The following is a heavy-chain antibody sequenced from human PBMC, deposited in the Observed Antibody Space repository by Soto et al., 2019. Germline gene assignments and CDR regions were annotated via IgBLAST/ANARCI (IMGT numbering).Heavy chain of an antibody. J-gene: IGHJ4*02. V-gene: IGHV4-39*01. CDR2: IYYSGST. CDR3: ARHHMITFGGVGDEFDY. Sequence: QLQLQESGPGLVKPSETLSLTCTVSGGSISSSSYYWGWIRQPPGKGLEWIGSIYYSGSTYYNPSLKSRVTISVDTSKNQFSLKRSSVTAADTAVYYCARHHMITFGGVGDEFDYWGQGTLVTVSS. CDR1: GGSISSSSYY. D-gene: IGHD3-16*01.